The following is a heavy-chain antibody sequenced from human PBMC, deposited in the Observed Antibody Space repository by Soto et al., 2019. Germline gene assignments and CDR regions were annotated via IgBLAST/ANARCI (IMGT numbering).Heavy chain of an antibody. D-gene: IGHD6-19*01. CDR3: AKGVPGIAVAGTGYFRH. CDR2: ISGSGDST. J-gene: IGHJ1*01. CDR1: GFTFSSYA. V-gene: IGHV3-23*01. Sequence: GGSLRLSCAASGFTFSSYAMSWVRQAPGKGLEWVSGISGSGDSTYYADSVKGRFTISRDNSKNTLYLQMNSLRAEDTALYYCAKGVPGIAVAGTGYFRHWGQGTLVTVSS.